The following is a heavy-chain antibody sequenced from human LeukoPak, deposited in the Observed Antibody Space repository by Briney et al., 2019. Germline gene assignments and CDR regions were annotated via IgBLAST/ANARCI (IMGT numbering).Heavy chain of an antibody. D-gene: IGHD2-2*02. CDR3: ARDHNGPYTFDY. J-gene: IGHJ4*02. Sequence: GGSLRLSCAASGFTLSNYEMNWVRQAPGKGLEWVSYISNSGTTIYYADSVEGRFTISRDNAKNSLSLQMNSLKVEDTAVYYCARDHNGPYTFDYWGQGTLVTVSS. CDR2: ISNSGTTI. CDR1: GFTLSNYE. V-gene: IGHV3-48*03.